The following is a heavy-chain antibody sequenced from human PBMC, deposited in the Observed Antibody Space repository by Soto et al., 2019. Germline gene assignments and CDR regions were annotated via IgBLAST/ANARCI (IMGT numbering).Heavy chain of an antibody. V-gene: IGHV3-15*07. CDR2: IKSKTDGGTT. D-gene: IGHD2-21*01. J-gene: IGHJ4*02. Sequence: EVQLVVSGGGLVKPGWSLRVSCAASGFTFSNTWMNWVRQAPGKGLEWVCRIKSKTDGGTTYYAAPMKGRFTISRIESKNTLYLQMKSLKTEDTAVYYCTTDDLVDHWGQGTLVSVSS. CDR3: TTDDLVDH. CDR1: GFTFSNTW.